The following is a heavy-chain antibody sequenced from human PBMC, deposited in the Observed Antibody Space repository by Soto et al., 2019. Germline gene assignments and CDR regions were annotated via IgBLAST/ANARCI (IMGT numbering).Heavy chain of an antibody. J-gene: IGHJ6*02. CDR3: ARALVDTAMPNLLGLDYYSYGMDV. Sequence: GESLKISCKGSGYSFTSYWIGWVRQMPGKGLEWMGIIYPGDSDTRYSPSFQGQVTISADKSISTAYLQWSSLKASDTAMYYCARALVDTAMPNLLGLDYYSYGMDVWGQGTTVTVSS. CDR2: IYPGDSDT. D-gene: IGHD5-18*01. V-gene: IGHV5-51*01. CDR1: GYSFTSYW.